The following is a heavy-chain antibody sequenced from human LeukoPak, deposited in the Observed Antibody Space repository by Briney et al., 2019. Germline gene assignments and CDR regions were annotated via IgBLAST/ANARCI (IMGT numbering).Heavy chain of an antibody. CDR1: GFTFNSYG. V-gene: IGHV3-30*02. D-gene: IGHD3-22*01. Sequence: PGGSLRLSCAASGFTFNSYGMHWVRQAPGKGLEWLAFISYDGSNTYYADSVKGRFTVSRDESKSTLYLQMNSPRADDTAVYYCAKDGSSYYYIYYWGQGTLVTVSS. J-gene: IGHJ4*02. CDR3: AKDGSSYYYIYY. CDR2: ISYDGSNT.